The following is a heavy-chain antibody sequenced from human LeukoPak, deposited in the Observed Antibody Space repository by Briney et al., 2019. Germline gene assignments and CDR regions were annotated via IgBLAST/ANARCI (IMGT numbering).Heavy chain of an antibody. CDR3: AQDRAWIEFYF. J-gene: IGHJ4*02. V-gene: IGHV3-48*01. CDR2: ITFTSSTI. Sequence: QPGGSLRLSCAASGFTLSSYSMTWVRQAPGKGLEWGSYITFTSSTIHYADPVRGRFTISRDNSKNTMYLQMNSLRAEDAAVYYCAQDRAWIEFYFWGQGTLVTVSS. CDR1: GFTLSSYS. D-gene: IGHD5-12*01.